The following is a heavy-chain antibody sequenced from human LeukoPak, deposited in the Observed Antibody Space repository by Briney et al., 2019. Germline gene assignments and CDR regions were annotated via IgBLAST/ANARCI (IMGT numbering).Heavy chain of an antibody. Sequence: GEALEISCQGSGYIFTSYWIGGVRQLPGKGLEWMGIIYPGDSDTRYSPSFQGQVTISADKSISTAYLQWSSLKASDTAMYYCARRGELASFDYWGQGTLVTVSS. V-gene: IGHV5-51*01. J-gene: IGHJ4*02. CDR2: IYPGDSDT. D-gene: IGHD1-1*01. CDR1: GYIFTSYW. CDR3: ARRGELASFDY.